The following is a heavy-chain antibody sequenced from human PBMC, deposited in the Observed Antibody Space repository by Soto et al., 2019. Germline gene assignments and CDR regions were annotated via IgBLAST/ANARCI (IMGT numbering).Heavy chain of an antibody. CDR1: GGSISSGGYY. CDR3: ARAPGDYRNWFDP. Sequence: KPSETLSLSCTVSGGSISSGGYYWSWIRQHPGKGLEWIGYIYYSGSTNYNPSLKSRVTISVDTSKNQFSLKLSSVTAADTAVYYCARAPGDYRNWFDPWGQGTLVTVSS. J-gene: IGHJ5*02. CDR2: IYYSGST. D-gene: IGHD4-17*01. V-gene: IGHV4-61*08.